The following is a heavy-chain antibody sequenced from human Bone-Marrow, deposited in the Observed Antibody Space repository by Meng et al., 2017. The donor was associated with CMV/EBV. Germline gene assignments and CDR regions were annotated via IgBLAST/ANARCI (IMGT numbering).Heavy chain of an antibody. CDR1: GFTFSSYA. J-gene: IGHJ4*02. Sequence: GESLKISCAASGFTFSSYAMSWVRQAPGKGLEWVSAISGSGGSTYYADSVKGRFTISRDNSKNTLYLQMNSLRAEDTAVYYCAKWLPWRKYSSSSAPISYCGQGTLVTASS. D-gene: IGHD6-6*01. CDR3: AKWLPWRKYSSSSAPISY. CDR2: ISGSGGST. V-gene: IGHV3-23*01.